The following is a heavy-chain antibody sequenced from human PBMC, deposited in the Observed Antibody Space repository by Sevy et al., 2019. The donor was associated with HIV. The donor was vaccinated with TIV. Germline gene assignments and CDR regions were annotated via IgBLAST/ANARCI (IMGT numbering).Heavy chain of an antibody. CDR1: GFTFSDYY. CDR2: ISSSGSTI. J-gene: IGHJ6*02. D-gene: IGHD3-3*01. V-gene: IGHV3-11*01. Sequence: GGSLRLSCAASGFTFSDYYMSWIRQAPGKGLEWVSYISSSGSTIYYADSVKGRFTISRDNAKNSLYLQMNSLRAEDTAVYYCAGHYDFWSGYPGMDVWGQGTTVTVSS. CDR3: AGHYDFWSGYPGMDV.